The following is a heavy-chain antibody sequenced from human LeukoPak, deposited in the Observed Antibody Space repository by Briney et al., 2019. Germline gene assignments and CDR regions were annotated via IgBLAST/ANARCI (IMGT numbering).Heavy chain of an antibody. Sequence: PGGSLRLSCAASGFTFSSYAMSWVRQAPGKGLEWVSVISGSGGSTDYADSVKGRFTISRDNSKNTLYQQMNSLRVEDTAVYYCAKTLEYSSAWTQIYDYWGQGTLVTVSS. CDR1: GFTFSSYA. J-gene: IGHJ4*02. V-gene: IGHV3-23*01. CDR2: ISGSGGST. D-gene: IGHD6-25*01. CDR3: AKTLEYSSAWTQIYDY.